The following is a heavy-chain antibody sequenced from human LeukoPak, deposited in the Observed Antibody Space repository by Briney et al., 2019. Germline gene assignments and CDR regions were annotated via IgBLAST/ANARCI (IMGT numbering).Heavy chain of an antibody. CDR2: ISSSSSYI. CDR1: GSTFNGHW. D-gene: IGHD6-19*01. Sequence: PGGSLRLSCVGSGSTFNGHWLTWVRQAPGRGLEWVSSISSSSSYIYYADSVKGRFTISRDNAKNSLYLQMNSLRAEDTAVYYCARAPGSGWYLPEVYYYYGMDVWGQGTTVTVSS. V-gene: IGHV3-21*01. CDR3: ARAPGSGWYLPEVYYYYGMDV. J-gene: IGHJ6*02.